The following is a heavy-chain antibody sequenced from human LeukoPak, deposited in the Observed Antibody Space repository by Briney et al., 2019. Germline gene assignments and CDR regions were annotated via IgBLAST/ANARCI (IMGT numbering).Heavy chain of an antibody. Sequence: ASVKVSCKASGYTFTGYYMHWVRQAPGQGLEWMGWINPNSGGTNYAQKFQGRVTMTRDTSISTAYMELSRLRSDDTAVYYCAREPRYKHTGHNSSSWTTLRYYYMDVWGKGTTVTISS. V-gene: IGHV1-2*02. CDR3: AREPRYKHTGHNSSSWTTLRYYYMDV. D-gene: IGHD6-13*01. CDR2: INPNSGGT. CDR1: GYTFTGYY. J-gene: IGHJ6*03.